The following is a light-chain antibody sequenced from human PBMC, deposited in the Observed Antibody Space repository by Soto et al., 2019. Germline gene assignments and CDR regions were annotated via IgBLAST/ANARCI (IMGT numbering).Light chain of an antibody. Sequence: EIVMTQSPATLSVSPGERATLSCRASQSVSSNLAWNQQKPGQAPRLLIYHASTRATGIPASFSGSASGTESTLTISSLQSEEFAVYYCQQYNKWPLTFGGGTKMEIK. CDR1: QSVSSN. V-gene: IGKV3-15*01. CDR2: HAS. CDR3: QQYNKWPLT. J-gene: IGKJ4*01.